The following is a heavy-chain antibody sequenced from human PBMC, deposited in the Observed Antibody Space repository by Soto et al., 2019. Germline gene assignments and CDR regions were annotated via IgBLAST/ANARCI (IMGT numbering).Heavy chain of an antibody. CDR3: ARSWVTGKGGMDV. CDR1: GFTFSSYA. J-gene: IGHJ6*02. Sequence: PGGSLRLSCAASGFTFSSYAMHWVRQAPGKGLEWVAVISYDGSNKYYADSVKGRFTISRDNSKNTLYLQMNSLRAEDTAVYYCARSWVTGKGGMDVWGQGTTVTVSS. D-gene: IGHD3-16*01. V-gene: IGHV3-30-3*01. CDR2: ISYDGSNK.